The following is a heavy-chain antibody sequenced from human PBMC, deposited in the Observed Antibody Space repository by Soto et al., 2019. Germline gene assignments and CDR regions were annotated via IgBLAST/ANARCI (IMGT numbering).Heavy chain of an antibody. Sequence: SETLSHTCAVYGGSFSRYYWLWFRQPPGKGLEWIGEINHSGSTNYNPSLKSRVTISVDTSKNQFSLKLSSVTAADTAVYYCARGSRHSSSWYNDYYGMDVWGQGTTVT. CDR3: ARGSRHSSSWYNDYYGMDV. CDR2: INHSGST. D-gene: IGHD6-13*01. J-gene: IGHJ6*02. V-gene: IGHV4-34*01. CDR1: GGSFSRYY.